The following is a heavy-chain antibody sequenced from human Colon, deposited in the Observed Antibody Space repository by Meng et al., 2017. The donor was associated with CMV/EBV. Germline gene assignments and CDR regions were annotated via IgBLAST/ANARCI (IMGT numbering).Heavy chain of an antibody. V-gene: IGHV4-59*01. D-gene: IGHD3-3*01. Sequence: GSLRLSCTVSGVSINSYYWSWIRQPPGKGLEWIGDLYFSGNTSFNPSLKSRLTISVDTSKTQFSLKLTSVTSADTAMYYCARLYPIFGVTRHQDPFDIWGQGTMVTVSS. CDR1: GVSINSYY. CDR2: LYFSGNT. CDR3: ARLYPIFGVTRHQDPFDI. J-gene: IGHJ3*02.